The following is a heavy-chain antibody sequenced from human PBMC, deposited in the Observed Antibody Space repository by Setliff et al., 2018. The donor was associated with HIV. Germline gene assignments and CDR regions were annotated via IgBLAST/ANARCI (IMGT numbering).Heavy chain of an antibody. CDR3: AREPTRIAAPSTGSHAEYFQH. Sequence: SVKVSCKASGGTFSSYAISWVRQAPGQGLEWMGGINPILGIANYAQKFQGRVTITADKSTSTAYMELSSLSSEDTAVYYCAREPTRIAAPSTGSHAEYFQHWGQGTLVTVSS. D-gene: IGHD6-13*01. CDR2: INPILGIA. J-gene: IGHJ1*01. CDR1: GGTFSSYA. V-gene: IGHV1-69*10.